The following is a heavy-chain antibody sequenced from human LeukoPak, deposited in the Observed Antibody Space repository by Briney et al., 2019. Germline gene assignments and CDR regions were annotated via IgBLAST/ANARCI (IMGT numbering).Heavy chain of an antibody. J-gene: IGHJ5*02. CDR3: ARGTPYDFWSGSRLGWFDP. V-gene: IGHV4-34*01. CDR1: GGSFSGYY. D-gene: IGHD3-3*01. CDR2: INHSGST. Sequence: PSETLSLTCAVYGGSFSGYYWSWIRQPPGKGLEWIGEINHSGSTNYNPSLKSRVTISVDTSKNQFSLKLSSVTAADTAVYYCARGTPYDFWSGSRLGWFDPWGQGTLVTVSS.